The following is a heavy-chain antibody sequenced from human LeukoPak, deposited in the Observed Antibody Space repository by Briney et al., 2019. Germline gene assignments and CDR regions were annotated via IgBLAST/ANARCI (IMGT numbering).Heavy chain of an antibody. Sequence: ASVKVSCKASGYTFTGYYVHWVRQAPGQGLEWMGWINPTSGGTNYAQKFQGRVTMTRDTSISTAYMELSRLRSDDTAVYYCALGMATITFRYYYYYMDVWGKGTTVTVSS. CDR1: GYTFTGYY. J-gene: IGHJ6*03. CDR3: ALGMATITFRYYYYYMDV. D-gene: IGHD5-24*01. CDR2: INPTSGGT. V-gene: IGHV1-2*02.